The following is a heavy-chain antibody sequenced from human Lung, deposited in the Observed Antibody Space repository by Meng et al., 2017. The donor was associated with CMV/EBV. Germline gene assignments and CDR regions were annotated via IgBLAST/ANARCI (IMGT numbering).Heavy chain of an antibody. Sequence: QVQLVESGGGVVQPGRSLRLSCAASGFTITAYPMNWVRQVPGKGLEWVTVDGNNKYYADSVKGRFTISRDNSRNTLDLQMDSLRTEDTAIYYCARENLELQGTVDYWGQGTLVTVSS. J-gene: IGHJ4*02. CDR1: GFTITAYP. CDR2: DGNNK. V-gene: IGHV3-30*03. CDR3: ARENLELQGTVDY. D-gene: IGHD1-7*01.